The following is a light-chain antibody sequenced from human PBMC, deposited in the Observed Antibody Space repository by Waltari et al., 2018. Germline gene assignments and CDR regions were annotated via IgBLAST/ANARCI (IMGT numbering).Light chain of an antibody. J-gene: IGKJ5*01. CDR2: GAS. Sequence: EIVMTQSPATLSVSPGERAILSCRASQSVSSYLAWYQQKPGQAPRLLIYGASPRAAGIPARFSGSGSGTEFTLTISSLQSEDFAVYYCQQYNNWPPITFGQGTRLEIK. CDR1: QSVSSY. CDR3: QQYNNWPPIT. V-gene: IGKV3-15*01.